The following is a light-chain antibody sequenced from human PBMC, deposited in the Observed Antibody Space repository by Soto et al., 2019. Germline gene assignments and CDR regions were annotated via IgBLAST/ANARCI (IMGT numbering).Light chain of an antibody. CDR2: EVT. CDR1: SDDVGGYSY. CDR3: SSYRNTNTGV. V-gene: IGLV2-14*01. Sequence: QSVLTQPASVSGSPGQSITISCTGTSDDVGGYSYVSWYQQRPGKAPKLLIYEVTNRPSGVHNRFSGSKSGNTASLTISGLQDEDEGHYYCSSYRNTNTGVFGGGTKVTVL. J-gene: IGLJ3*02.